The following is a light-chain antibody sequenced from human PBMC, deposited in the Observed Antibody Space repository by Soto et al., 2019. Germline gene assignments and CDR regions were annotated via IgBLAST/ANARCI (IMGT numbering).Light chain of an antibody. V-gene: IGLV1-44*01. CDR3: AAWDDSLSGVI. CDR2: AND. Sequence: QSALTQSPSASGTPGQRVTISCSGSSSNIGVNTANWYQRLPGMAPKLLIYANDQRPSGVPDRFSGSKSGASASLAISGLQSEDEADYYCAAWDDSLSGVIFGAGTKLTVL. CDR1: SSNIGVNT. J-gene: IGLJ2*01.